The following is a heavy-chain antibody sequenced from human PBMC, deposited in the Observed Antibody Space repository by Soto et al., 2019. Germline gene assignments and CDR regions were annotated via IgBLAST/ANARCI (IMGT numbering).Heavy chain of an antibody. CDR1: GFTFSSYE. D-gene: IGHD2-2*01. CDR3: ARSRSSPWVVVPAASYYYYGMDV. V-gene: IGHV3-48*03. CDR2: ISSSGSTI. J-gene: IGHJ6*02. Sequence: GGSLRLSCAASGFTFSSYEMNWVRQAPGKGREWVSYISSSGSTIYYADSVRGRFTISRDNAKNSLYLQMNSLRAEDTAVYYCARSRSSPWVVVPAASYYYYGMDVWGQGTTVTVSS.